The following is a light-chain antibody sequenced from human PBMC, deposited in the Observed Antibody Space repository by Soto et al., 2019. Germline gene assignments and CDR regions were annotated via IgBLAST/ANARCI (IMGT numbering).Light chain of an antibody. J-gene: IGKJ1*01. V-gene: IGKV3-15*01. CDR3: QQYNAWPRT. CDR1: QSVSTT. Sequence: EIVMTQSPATLSLSPGERATLSCRASQSVSTTLAWYQQKPGQAPRLLIYSVSTRATGIPARFSGSGSGTEFTLTISSLQSEDFAVYYCQQYNAWPRTFGQGTKMDIK. CDR2: SVS.